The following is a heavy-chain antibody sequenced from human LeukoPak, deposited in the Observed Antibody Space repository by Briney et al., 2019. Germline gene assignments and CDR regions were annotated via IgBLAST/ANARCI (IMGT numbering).Heavy chain of an antibody. CDR3: ARRDCTSDSCKLAFDI. Sequence: GGSLRLSCAASGFTFRSYWMSWVRQAPGKGLEWVANINQDESKKYYVDSVKGRFTISRDNAESSLYLQMNSLRAEDTAIYYCARRDCTSDSCKLAFDIWGQGTMVTVSS. J-gene: IGHJ3*02. V-gene: IGHV3-7*03. D-gene: IGHD2-8*02. CDR1: GFTFRSYW. CDR2: INQDESKK.